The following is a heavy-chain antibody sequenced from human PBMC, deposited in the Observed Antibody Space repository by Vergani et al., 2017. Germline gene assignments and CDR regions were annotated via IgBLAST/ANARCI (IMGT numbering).Heavy chain of an antibody. V-gene: IGHV3-23*01. CDR3: AKYIVDTAMVAYFDY. D-gene: IGHD5-18*01. CDR1: GFSFPGYA. J-gene: IGHJ4*02. Sequence: EVQLLESGGGLVQPGGSLRLSCEASGFSFPGYAMSWVRQAPGKGLEWVSSVSGSSATPYYADSAKGRFIISRDNSKNTLHLQMNSLRADDTAVYYCAKYIVDTAMVAYFDYWGQGTLVTVSS. CDR2: VSGSSATP.